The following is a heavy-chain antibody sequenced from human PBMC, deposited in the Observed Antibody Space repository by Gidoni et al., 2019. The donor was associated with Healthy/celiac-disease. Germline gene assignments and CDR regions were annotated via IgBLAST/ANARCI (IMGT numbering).Heavy chain of an antibody. Sequence: QVQLGQSGAEVKKPGAAVKVYCKASGYTCTGYYMHWVRQAPGQGLEWMGWINPNSGGTNYAQKFQGRVTMPRDTSISTAYMELSRLRSDVTAVYYCARGPYYGSGLFAYWGQGTLVTVSS. CDR2: INPNSGGT. D-gene: IGHD3-10*01. J-gene: IGHJ4*02. CDR1: GYTCTGYY. V-gene: IGHV1-2*02. CDR3: ARGPYYGSGLFAY.